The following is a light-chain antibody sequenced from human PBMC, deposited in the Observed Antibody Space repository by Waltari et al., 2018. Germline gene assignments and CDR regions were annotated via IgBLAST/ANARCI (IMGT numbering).Light chain of an antibody. CDR3: QQYYDNPRA. Sequence: DIVMTQSPDSLTLSLGERATINCTSSPSVLFSSDNKNYLAWYPQKPGQPPKVLIYWASTRASGVPERFSGSGSGTDFTLTISSLQREDAAVYYCQQYYDNPRAFGQGTKVDIK. V-gene: IGKV4-1*01. CDR2: WAS. CDR1: PSVLFSSDNKNY. J-gene: IGKJ1*01.